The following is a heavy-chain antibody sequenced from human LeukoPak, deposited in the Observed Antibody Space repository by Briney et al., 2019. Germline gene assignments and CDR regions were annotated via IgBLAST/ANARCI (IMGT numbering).Heavy chain of an antibody. CDR1: GGTFSNEV. CDR3: ARAGGAVAGREGFDY. Sequence: ASVKVSCKASGGTFSNEVFNWVRQAPGQGLEWMGWISAYNGNTNYAQKLQGRVTMTTDTSTSTAYMELRSLRSDDTAVYYCARAGGAVAGREGFDYWGQGTLVTVSS. CDR2: ISAYNGNT. J-gene: IGHJ4*02. V-gene: IGHV1-18*01. D-gene: IGHD6-19*01.